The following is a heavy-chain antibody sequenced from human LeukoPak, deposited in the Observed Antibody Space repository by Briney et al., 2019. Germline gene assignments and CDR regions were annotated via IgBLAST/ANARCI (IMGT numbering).Heavy chain of an antibody. V-gene: IGHV3-48*03. CDR3: AREGGIAAAGHYYYGIDV. Sequence: GGSLRLSCAASGFTFSSYEMNWVRQAPGKGLEWVSYISSSGSTIYYADSVKGRFTISRDNAKNSLYLQMNSLRAEDTAVYYCAREGGIAAAGHYYYGIDVWGQGTTVTVSS. J-gene: IGHJ6*02. CDR1: GFTFSSYE. CDR2: ISSSGSTI. D-gene: IGHD6-13*01.